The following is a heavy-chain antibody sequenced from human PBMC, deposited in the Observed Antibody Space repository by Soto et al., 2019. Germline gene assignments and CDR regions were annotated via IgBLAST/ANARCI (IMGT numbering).Heavy chain of an antibody. V-gene: IGHV1-69*02. J-gene: IGHJ6*03. CDR3: AGSTGSGSHYKSRDYYYYYMDV. CDR1: GGTFSSYT. D-gene: IGHD3-10*01. Sequence: QVQLVQSGAEVKKPGSSVKVSCKASGGTFSSYTISWVRQAPGQGLEWMGRIIPILGIANYAQKFQGRVTITADKSTSTAYMELSSLRSEDTAVYYCAGSTGSGSHYKSRDYYYYYMDVWGKGTTVTVSS. CDR2: IIPILGIA.